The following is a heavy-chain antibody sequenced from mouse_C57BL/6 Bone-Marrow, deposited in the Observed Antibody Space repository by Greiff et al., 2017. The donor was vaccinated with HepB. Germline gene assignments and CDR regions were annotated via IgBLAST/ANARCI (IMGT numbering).Heavy chain of an antibody. V-gene: IGHV5-12*01. CDR1: GYTFSDYY. CDR3: AGRDDRRGAWFAY. Sequence: EVHLVESGGGLVQPGGSLKLSCAASGYTFSDYYMYWVRQTPEKRLEWVAYISNGGGSTYYPDTVKGRFTISRDNAKNTLYLQMSRLKSEDTAMYYCAGRDDRRGAWFAYWGQGTLVTVSA. J-gene: IGHJ3*01. D-gene: IGHD2-13*01. CDR2: ISNGGGST.